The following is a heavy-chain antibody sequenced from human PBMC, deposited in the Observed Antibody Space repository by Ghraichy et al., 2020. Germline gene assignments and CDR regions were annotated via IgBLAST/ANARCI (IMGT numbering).Heavy chain of an antibody. CDR1: GFTLSNAW. J-gene: IGHJ4*02. D-gene: IGHD3-16*01. CDR2: IKSKAQGGTT. CDR3: TSGGY. V-gene: IGHV3-15*01. Sequence: GESLNISCAGSGFTLSNAWMSWGRQAPGKGLEWVARIKSKAQGGTTDYTAPAKGRFTISRDDSKNMLYLQVNSLNTEDTAVYYCTSGGYWGQGTLVPVSS.